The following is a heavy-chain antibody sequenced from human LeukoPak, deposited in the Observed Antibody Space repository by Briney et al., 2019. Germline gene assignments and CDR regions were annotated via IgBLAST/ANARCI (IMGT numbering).Heavy chain of an antibody. Sequence: PGGSLRLSCAASGFTFSSYAMSWVRQAPGKGLEWVSAISGSGGSTYYADSVKGRFTISRDNAKNSLYLQMDSLRAEDTAVYYCASNSGTYYVYWGQGTLVTVSS. CDR1: GFTFSSYA. D-gene: IGHD1-26*01. CDR3: ASNSGTYYVY. J-gene: IGHJ4*02. V-gene: IGHV3-23*01. CDR2: ISGSGGST.